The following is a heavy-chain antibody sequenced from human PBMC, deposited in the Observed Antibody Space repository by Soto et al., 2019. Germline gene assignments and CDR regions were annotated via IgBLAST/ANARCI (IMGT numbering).Heavy chain of an antibody. CDR2: IYYSGST. D-gene: IGHD6-19*01. V-gene: IGHV4-59*01. J-gene: IGHJ6*02. CDR1: GGSISSYY. Sequence: SETLSLTCTVSGGSISSYYWSWIRQPPGKGLEWIGYIYYSGSTNYNPSLKSRVTISVDTSKNQFSLKLSSVTAADTAVYYCARERYSSGWYGYYYYGMDVWGQGTTVTVSS. CDR3: ARERYSSGWYGYYYYGMDV.